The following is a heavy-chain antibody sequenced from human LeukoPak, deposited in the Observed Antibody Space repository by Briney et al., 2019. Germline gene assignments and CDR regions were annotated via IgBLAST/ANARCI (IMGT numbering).Heavy chain of an antibody. CDR3: AKAIRNLGWYFDL. D-gene: IGHD3-3*01. CDR1: GFTFSSYG. V-gene: IGHV3-23*01. J-gene: IGHJ2*01. CDR2: ITGSGHTT. Sequence: PGGSLRLSCAASGFTFSSYGMSWVRQAPGKGLEWVSGITGSGHTTYYADSVKGRFTISRDNSKNTLYVQMNSLRAEDTAVYYCAKAIRNLGWYFDLWGRGTLVTVSS.